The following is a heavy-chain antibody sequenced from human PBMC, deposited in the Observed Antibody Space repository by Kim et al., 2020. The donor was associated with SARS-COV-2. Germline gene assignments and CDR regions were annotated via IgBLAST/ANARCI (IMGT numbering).Heavy chain of an antibody. V-gene: IGHV4-59*01. J-gene: IGHJ4*02. Sequence: PALKSRVTISEATSKNQFSLKLSSVTAADTAVYYCARSYDSSGYYRGFGYWGQGTLVTVSS. D-gene: IGHD3-22*01. CDR3: ARSYDSSGYYRGFGY.